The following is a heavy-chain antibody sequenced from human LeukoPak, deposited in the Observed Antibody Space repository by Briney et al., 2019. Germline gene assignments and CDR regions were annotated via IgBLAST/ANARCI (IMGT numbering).Heavy chain of an antibody. Sequence: SETLSLTCTVSGGSISSGSYYWSWIRQPAGKGLEWIGRIYTSGSTNYNPSPKSRVTISVDTSKNQFSLKLSSVTAADTAVYYCARPDGNAFDIWGQGTMVTVSS. D-gene: IGHD2-15*01. CDR3: ARPDGNAFDI. V-gene: IGHV4-61*02. CDR1: GGSISSGSYY. CDR2: IYTSGST. J-gene: IGHJ3*02.